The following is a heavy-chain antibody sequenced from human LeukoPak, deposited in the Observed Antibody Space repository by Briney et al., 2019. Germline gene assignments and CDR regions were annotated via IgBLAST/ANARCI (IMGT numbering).Heavy chain of an antibody. Sequence: SGGSLRLSCAASGFTFSSYEMNWVRQAPGKGLEWVSYISSSGSTIYYADSVKGRFTISRDNSKNTLYLQMNSLRAEDTAVYHCVKDLGYDYVWGEGNLYDYWGQGTLVTVSS. CDR3: VKDLGYDYVWGEGNLYDY. CDR1: GFTFSSYE. V-gene: IGHV3-48*03. J-gene: IGHJ4*02. D-gene: IGHD3-16*01. CDR2: ISSSGSTI.